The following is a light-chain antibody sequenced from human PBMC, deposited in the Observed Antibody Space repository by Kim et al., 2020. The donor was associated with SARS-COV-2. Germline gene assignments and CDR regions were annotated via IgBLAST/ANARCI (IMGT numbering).Light chain of an antibody. CDR2: DAS. J-gene: IGKJ4*01. V-gene: IGKV3-11*01. CDR3: QQRTTWPLT. CDR1: QSVSRY. Sequence: LSPGERATLSCRASQSVSRYLAWYQQKPGQAPSLLIYDASTRVTDIPAMFSGSGSGTEFTLTISSLEPEDSAVYYCQQRTTWPLTFGGGTKVDIK.